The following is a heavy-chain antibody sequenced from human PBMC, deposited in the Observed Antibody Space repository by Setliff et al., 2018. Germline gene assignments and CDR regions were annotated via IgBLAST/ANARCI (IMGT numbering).Heavy chain of an antibody. CDR2: ISYGRGKE. D-gene: IGHD3-22*01. Sequence: GGSLRLSCAASGFTFNTHAMHWVRQAPGKGLEWVAVISYGRGKEYYGDSVKGRFTISRDNAKNSLYLQMNSLRVEDTAVYFCARGRPTYYDSFTFYRRLDYWGRGTLVTVSS. J-gene: IGHJ4*02. CDR3: ARGRPTYYDSFTFYRRLDY. CDR1: GFTFNTHA. V-gene: IGHV3-33*01.